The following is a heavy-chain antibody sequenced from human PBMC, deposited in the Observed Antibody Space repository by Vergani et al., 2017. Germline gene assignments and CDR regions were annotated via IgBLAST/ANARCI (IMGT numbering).Heavy chain of an antibody. Sequence: EVQLLESGGGLVQPGGSLRLSCAASGFTFSSYAMNWVRQAPGKGLEWVSAISGSGVSTYYPDSVKGRFTISRDNLKNTLYLQMNSLRAEDTAVYYCAKGVGATRDXFDYWGQGTLVTVSS. CDR2: ISGSGVST. V-gene: IGHV3-23*01. J-gene: IGHJ4*02. D-gene: IGHD1-26*01. CDR3: AKGVGATRDXFDY. CDR1: GFTFSSYA.